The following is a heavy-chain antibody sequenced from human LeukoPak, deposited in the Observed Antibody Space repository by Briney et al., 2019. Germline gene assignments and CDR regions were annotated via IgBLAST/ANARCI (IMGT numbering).Heavy chain of an antibody. CDR1: GYTFISYG. CDR2: ISAYSGNT. J-gene: IGHJ5*02. V-gene: IGHV1-18*01. CDR3: ARGPGSNWTPSWFDP. Sequence: ASVKVSCKASGYTFISYGISWVRQAPGQGLEWMGWISAYSGNTNYAQKLQGRVTMTTDTSTSTAYMELRSLRSDDTAVYYCARGPGSNWTPSWFDPWGQGTLVTVSS. D-gene: IGHD6-13*01.